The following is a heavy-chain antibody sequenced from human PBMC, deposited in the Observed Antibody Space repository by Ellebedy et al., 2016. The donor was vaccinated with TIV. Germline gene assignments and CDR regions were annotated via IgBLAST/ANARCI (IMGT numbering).Heavy chain of an antibody. CDR2: TRRGSSYI. Sequence: GESLKISCAASGFFFSNSTMNWVRQAPGKGLEWVSYTRRGSSYISYADSVKGRFTISRDNAKKSLYLQMNSLRVEDTAVYYCARNPGPHYDILTGLYYYYYMDVWGKGTTVTVSS. J-gene: IGHJ6*03. CDR3: ARNPGPHYDILTGLYYYYYMDV. CDR1: GFFFSNST. D-gene: IGHD3-9*01. V-gene: IGHV3-21*01.